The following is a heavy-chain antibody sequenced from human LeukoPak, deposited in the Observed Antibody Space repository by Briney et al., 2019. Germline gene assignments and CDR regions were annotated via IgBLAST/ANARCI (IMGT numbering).Heavy chain of an antibody. CDR3: ARGSAITMVRGVIRRWFDP. Sequence: SETLSLTCAVYGGFFSGYYWSWIRQPPGKGLEWIGEINHSGSTNYNPSLKSRVTISVDTSKNQFSLKLSSVTAADTAVYYCARGSAITMVRGVIRRWFDPWGQGTLVTVSS. CDR1: GGFFSGYY. V-gene: IGHV4-34*01. D-gene: IGHD3-10*01. CDR2: INHSGST. J-gene: IGHJ5*02.